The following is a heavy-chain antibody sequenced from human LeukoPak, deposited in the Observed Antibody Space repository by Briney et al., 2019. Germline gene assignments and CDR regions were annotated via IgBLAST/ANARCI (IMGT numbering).Heavy chain of an antibody. V-gene: IGHV4-31*03. CDR3: ARGSNWGHRDFDY. Sequence: SETLSLTCTVSGGSISSGGYYWSWIRQHPGKGLEWIGYIYYSGSTYYNPSLKSRVTISVDTSKNQSSLKLSSVTAADTAVYYCARGSNWGHRDFDYWGQGTLVTVSS. CDR2: IYYSGST. D-gene: IGHD7-27*01. CDR1: GGSISSGGYY. J-gene: IGHJ4*02.